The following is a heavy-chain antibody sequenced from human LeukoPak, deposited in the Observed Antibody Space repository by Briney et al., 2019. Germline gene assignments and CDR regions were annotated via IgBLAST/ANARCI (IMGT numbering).Heavy chain of an antibody. Sequence: GGSLRLSCAASGFTFSSYAMHWVRQAPGKGLEWVAVIPYDGSNKYYADSVKGRFTISRDNSKTSLYLQMNSLRPEDTALYYCAKDYYWGQGTLVTVSS. CDR1: GFTFSSYA. V-gene: IGHV3-30-3*01. J-gene: IGHJ4*02. CDR2: IPYDGSNK. CDR3: AKDYY.